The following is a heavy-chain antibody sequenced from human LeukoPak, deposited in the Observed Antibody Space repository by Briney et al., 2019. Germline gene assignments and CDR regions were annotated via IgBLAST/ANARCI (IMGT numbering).Heavy chain of an antibody. V-gene: IGHV4-61*02. CDR1: GGSISSGSYY. Sequence: SQTLSLTCTVSGGSISSGSYYWSWIRQPAGKGLEWIGRIYTSGSTNYNPSLKSRVTISVDTSKNQFSLKLSSVTAADTAVYYCARTYYYDSSGFDYWGQGTLVTVSS. CDR3: ARTYYYDSSGFDY. CDR2: IYTSGST. D-gene: IGHD3-22*01. J-gene: IGHJ4*02.